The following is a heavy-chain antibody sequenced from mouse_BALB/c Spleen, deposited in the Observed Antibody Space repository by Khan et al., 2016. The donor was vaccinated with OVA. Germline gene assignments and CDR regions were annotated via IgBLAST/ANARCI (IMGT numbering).Heavy chain of an antibody. CDR3: ARGTFDY. J-gene: IGHJ3*01. Sequence: VQLKQSGPELMKPGASVNISCKASGYSFTTYYIHWVKQSRGKSLEWIGYIDPFSTGTDYNQKFKGQATLTVDKSSNAAYMHLSRLTSEDSAVYYCARGTFDYWGQGTLVTVSA. D-gene: IGHD3-3*01. CDR1: GYSFTTYY. V-gene: IGHV1S135*01. CDR2: IDPFSTGT.